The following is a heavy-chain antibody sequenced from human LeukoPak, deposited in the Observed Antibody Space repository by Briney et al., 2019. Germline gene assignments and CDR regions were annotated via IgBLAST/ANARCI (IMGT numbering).Heavy chain of an antibody. D-gene: IGHD5-18*01. Sequence: SETLSLTCTVSGGSISSSSAYWGWIRPPPGKGLEWIGSIYYSKNTYYNPSLKSRVTISADTSKNQFSLTLGSVSATDTAVYYCVSPRGFSYGYFDYWGQGTLVSVSS. CDR2: IYYSKNT. CDR3: VSPRGFSYGYFDY. V-gene: IGHV4-39*01. CDR1: GGSISSSSAY. J-gene: IGHJ4*02.